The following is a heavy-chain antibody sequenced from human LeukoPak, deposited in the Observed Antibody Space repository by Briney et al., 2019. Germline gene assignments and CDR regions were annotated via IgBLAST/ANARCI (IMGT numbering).Heavy chain of an antibody. CDR3: AKGLAPSLFDY. V-gene: IGHV3-33*06. CDR2: IWYDGSNK. CDR1: GFTFSSYG. J-gene: IGHJ4*02. Sequence: PGRSLRLSCAASGFTFSSYGVHWVRQAPGKGLEWVAVIWYDGSNKYYADSVKGRFTISRDNSKNTLYLQMNSLRAEDTAVYYCAKGLAPSLFDYWGQGTLVTVSS.